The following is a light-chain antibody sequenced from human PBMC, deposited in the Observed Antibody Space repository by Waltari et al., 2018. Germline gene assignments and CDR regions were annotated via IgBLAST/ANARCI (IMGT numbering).Light chain of an antibody. V-gene: IGLV1-51*02. CDR1: SSNIGNPS. J-gene: IGLJ7*01. CDR2: EDM. CDR3: GTCDSSLRSVV. Sequence: QSVLTHPPSLSAPPGPRVAIPCSGCSSNIGNPSVSWYRQLPGTAPKLLLYEDMERPSGIPGRFSGSKSGTSATLKITGLQAGDEGDYYCGTCDSSLRSVVFGGGTDLTVL.